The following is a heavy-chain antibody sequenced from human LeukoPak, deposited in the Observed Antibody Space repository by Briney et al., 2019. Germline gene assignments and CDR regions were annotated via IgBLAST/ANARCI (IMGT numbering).Heavy chain of an antibody. Sequence: GGSLRLSCATSGFIFSNYAVNWVRQAPGKGLEWVSSISSSSSYIYYADSVKGRFTISRDNAKNSLYLQMNSLRAEDTAVYYCARVDYGSGSYGYYYYYYMDVWGKGTTVTISS. CDR3: ARVDYGSGSYGYYYYYYMDV. CDR2: ISSSSSYI. V-gene: IGHV3-21*01. CDR1: GFIFSNYA. D-gene: IGHD3-10*01. J-gene: IGHJ6*03.